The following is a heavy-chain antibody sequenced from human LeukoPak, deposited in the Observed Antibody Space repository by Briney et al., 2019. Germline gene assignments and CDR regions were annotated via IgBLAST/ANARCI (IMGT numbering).Heavy chain of an antibody. D-gene: IGHD3-10*01. J-gene: IGHJ5*02. Sequence: GGSLRLSCAASGFTFSSYSMNWVRQAPGKGLEWVSSISSSSSYMYYADSVKGRFTISRDNAKNSLYLQMNSLRAEDTAVYYCARENVYYGSGSYGWFDPWGQGTLVTVSS. V-gene: IGHV3-21*01. CDR1: GFTFSSYS. CDR2: ISSSSSYM. CDR3: ARENVYYGSGSYGWFDP.